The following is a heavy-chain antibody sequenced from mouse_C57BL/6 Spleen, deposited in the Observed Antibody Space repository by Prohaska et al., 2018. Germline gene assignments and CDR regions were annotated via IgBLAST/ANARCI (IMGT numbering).Heavy chain of an antibody. CDR1: GYTFTDYY. J-gene: IGHJ4*01. CDR3: ARGDPYAMDY. CDR2: IYPGSGNT. V-gene: IGHV1-76*01. Sequence: QVQLKQSGAELVRPGASVKLSCKASGYTFTDYYINWVKQRPGQGLEWIARIYPGSGNTYYNEKFKGKATLTAEKSSSTAYMQLSSLTSEDSAVYFCARGDPYAMDYWGQGTSVTVSS. D-gene: IGHD3-3*01.